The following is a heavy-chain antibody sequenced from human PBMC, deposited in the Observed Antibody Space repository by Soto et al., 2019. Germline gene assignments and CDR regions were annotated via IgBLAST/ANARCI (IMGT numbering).Heavy chain of an antibody. J-gene: IGHJ5*02. CDR2: ISSGSSDK. D-gene: IGHD3-16*01. Sequence: EVQLVESGGGLVKPGGSLRLSCAGSGFTFSSYSMNWVRQAPGKGLEWVSSISSGSSDKYYADSVKGRFTISRDNAKNSLYLQMNSLRAEDTAVYYCARGGSGWFEPWGQGILVTVSS. CDR3: ARGGSGWFEP. V-gene: IGHV3-21*01. CDR1: GFTFSSYS.